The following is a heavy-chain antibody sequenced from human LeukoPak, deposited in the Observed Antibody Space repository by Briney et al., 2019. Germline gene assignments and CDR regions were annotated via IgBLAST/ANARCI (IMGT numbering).Heavy chain of an antibody. CDR1: GGSISSYY. CDR3: ARDLFQTYFDY. CDR2: IYYSGST. V-gene: IGHV4-59*01. Sequence: PSETLSHTCTVSGGSISSYYWSWIRQPPGKGLEWIGYIYYSGSTNYNPSLKSRVTISVDTSKNQFSLKLSSVTAADTAVYYCARDLFQTYFDYWGQGTLVTVSS. D-gene: IGHD3-10*02. J-gene: IGHJ4*02.